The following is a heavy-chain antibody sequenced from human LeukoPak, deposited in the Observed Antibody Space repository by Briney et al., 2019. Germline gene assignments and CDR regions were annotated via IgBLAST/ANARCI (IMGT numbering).Heavy chain of an antibody. D-gene: IGHD3-10*01. CDR1: GFTFSNYR. V-gene: IGHV3-21*06. J-gene: IGHJ4*02. CDR2: ISSGSSYI. Sequence: PGGSLRLSCAASGFTFSNYRMNWVRQAPGKGLEWVSSISSGSSYIYYADSVKGRFSVSRDNAKNSLYLQVNSLRTEDTAVYHCARSWHGLDFWGQGTLVTVSS. CDR3: ARSWHGLDF.